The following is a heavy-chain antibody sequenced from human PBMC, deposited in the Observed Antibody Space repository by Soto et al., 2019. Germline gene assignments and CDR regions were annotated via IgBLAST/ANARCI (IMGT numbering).Heavy chain of an antibody. D-gene: IGHD3-22*01. CDR1: GGSISSGYYY. J-gene: IGHJ4*02. V-gene: IGHV4-30-4*01. CDR2: IYYSGST. CDR3: ARVGYYDSSGYYPIDY. Sequence: PSETLSLTRTVSGGSISSGYYYWSWIRQPPGKGLEWIGYIYYSGSTYYNPSLKSRVTISVDTSKNQFSLKLSSVTAADTAVYYCARVGYYDSSGYYPIDYWGEGTLVTVSS.